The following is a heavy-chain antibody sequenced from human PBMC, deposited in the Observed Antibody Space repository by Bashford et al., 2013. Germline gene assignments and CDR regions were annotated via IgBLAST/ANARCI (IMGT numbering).Heavy chain of an antibody. CDR1: S. Sequence: SRRWIRQPPGKGLEWIGSIYYSGGTYYNPSLKSRVTISVDTSNNQFSLKVRSVTAADTAVYYCARTYSSSPYEFAYWGQGTLVTVSS. CDR3: ARTYSSSPYEFAY. D-gene: IGHD6-6*01. V-gene: IGHV4-39*01. CDR2: IYYSGGT. J-gene: IGHJ4*02.